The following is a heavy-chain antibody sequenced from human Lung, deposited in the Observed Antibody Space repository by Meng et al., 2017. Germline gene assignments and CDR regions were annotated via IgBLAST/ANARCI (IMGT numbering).Heavy chain of an antibody. CDR2: INRDGTKP. CDR3: TNDRLNH. J-gene: IGHJ1*01. CDR1: GFTFTDHW. Sequence: VLLGVSGGGLVAPGGSMCLSCAASGFTFTDHWMHWVRQGPGKGLVWVSRINRDGTKPTYADSVKGRFTISRDNAKNTLYLQMNNLRAEDTAFYYCTNDRLNHWGQGALVTVSS. D-gene: IGHD1-1*01. V-gene: IGHV3-74*01.